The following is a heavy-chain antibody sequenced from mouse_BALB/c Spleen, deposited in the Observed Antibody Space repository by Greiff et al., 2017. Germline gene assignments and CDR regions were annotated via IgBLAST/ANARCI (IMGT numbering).Heavy chain of an antibody. J-gene: IGHJ2*01. CDR3: ARGGTTVVADYFDY. CDR2: IDPSDSYT. V-gene: IGHV1-69*02. D-gene: IGHD1-1*01. Sequence: VKPGASVKLSCKASGYTFTSYWMHWVKQRPGQGLEWIGEIDPSDSYTNYNQKFKGKATLTVDKSSSTAYMQLSSLTSEDSAVYYCARGGTTVVADYFDYWGQGTTLTVSS. CDR1: GYTFTSYW.